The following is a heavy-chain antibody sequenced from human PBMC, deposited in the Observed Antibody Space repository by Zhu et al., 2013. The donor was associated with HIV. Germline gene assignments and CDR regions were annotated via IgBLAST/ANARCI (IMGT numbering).Heavy chain of an antibody. J-gene: IGHJ3*02. D-gene: IGHD3-3*01. Sequence: QVQLVQSGAEVRKPGSSVKVSCKASGGSFITHGISWVRQAPGQGLEWMGWIIPVFKIANYAQKFQGRVTMTRDTSTSTVYMELSSLRSEDTAVYYCARALITIFGVANDAFDIWGQGTMVTVSS. CDR2: IIPVFKIA. CDR1: GGSFITHG. CDR3: ARALITIFGVANDAFDI. V-gene: IGHV1-69*04.